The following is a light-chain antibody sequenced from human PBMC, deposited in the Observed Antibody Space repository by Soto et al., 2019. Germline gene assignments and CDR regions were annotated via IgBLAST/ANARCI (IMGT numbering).Light chain of an antibody. CDR2: DVR. CDR1: SSDIGGYNF. CDR3: NSYRSISTYV. J-gene: IGLJ1*01. V-gene: IGLV2-14*01. Sequence: QSVLTQPASVSGSPGQSITISCTGTSSDIGGYNFVSWYQQQPGKAPKLLIYDVRNRPSGVSNRFSGSKSGNTASLTISGLQAEDEADYYCNSYRSISTYVFGSGTKLTVL.